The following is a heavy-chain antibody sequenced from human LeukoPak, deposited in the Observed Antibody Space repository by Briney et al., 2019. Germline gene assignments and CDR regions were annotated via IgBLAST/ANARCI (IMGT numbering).Heavy chain of an antibody. CDR1: GFTFSSYG. Sequence: PGGSLRLSCAASGFTFSSYGMSWVRQAPGKGLEWVSAISGSGGSTYYADSVKGRFTISRDNSKNTLYLQMNSLRAEDTAVYYCAKAHSSGLYYYYYYYMDVWGKGTTVTVSS. J-gene: IGHJ6*03. D-gene: IGHD3-22*01. CDR2: ISGSGGST. CDR3: AKAHSSGLYYYYYYYMDV. V-gene: IGHV3-23*01.